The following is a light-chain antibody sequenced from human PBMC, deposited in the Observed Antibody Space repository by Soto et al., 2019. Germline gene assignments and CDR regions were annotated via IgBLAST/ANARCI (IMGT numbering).Light chain of an antibody. CDR2: GVS. J-gene: IGLJ3*02. V-gene: IGLV2-14*01. CDR3: SSYTRGNTLVV. Sequence: QSVLTQPASVSGSPGQSITISCTGTSSDVGRYNYVSWYQQHPGKAPKLMIYGVSNRPSGVSTRFSGSKSGNTASLTISGLQAEDEADYYYSSYTRGNTLVVFGGGTELTVL. CDR1: SSDVGRYNY.